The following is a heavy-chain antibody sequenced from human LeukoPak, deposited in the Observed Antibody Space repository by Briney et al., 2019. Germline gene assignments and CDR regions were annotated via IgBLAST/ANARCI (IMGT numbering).Heavy chain of an antibody. CDR1: GFTFSSYW. D-gene: IGHD3-3*01. CDR3: ARHIFDFWSGYPDYMDV. CDR2: IKQDGSEK. Sequence: GGSLRLSCAASGFTFSSYWMSWVRQAPGKGLEWVANIKQDGSEKYYVDSVKGRFTISRDNAKNSLYLQMNSLRAEDTAVYYCARHIFDFWSGYPDYMDVWGKGTTVTVSS. V-gene: IGHV3-7*01. J-gene: IGHJ6*03.